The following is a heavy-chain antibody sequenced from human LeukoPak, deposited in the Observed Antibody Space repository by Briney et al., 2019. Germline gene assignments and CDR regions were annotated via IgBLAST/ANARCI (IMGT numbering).Heavy chain of an antibody. CDR2: INPNSGGT. J-gene: IGHJ3*02. CDR1: GYTFTSYG. V-gene: IGHV1-2*02. Sequence: VASVKVSCKASGYTFTSYGISWVRQAPGQGLEWMGWINPNSGGTNYAQKFQGRVTMTRDTSISTAYMELSSLRSDDTAVYYCAADSSGWSDDGLDIWGQGTTVTVSS. D-gene: IGHD6-19*01. CDR3: AADSSGWSDDGLDI.